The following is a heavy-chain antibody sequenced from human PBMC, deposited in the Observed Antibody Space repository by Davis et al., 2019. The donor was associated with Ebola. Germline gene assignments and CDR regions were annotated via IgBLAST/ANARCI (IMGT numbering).Heavy chain of an antibody. J-gene: IGHJ4*02. CDR1: GGSISSYY. CDR2: IYYSGST. D-gene: IGHD2-21*01. CDR3: AREVVVIAADYFDY. Sequence: SETLSLTCTVSGGSISSYYWSWIRQPPGKGLEWIGYIYYSGSTNYHPSLKSRVTISVDTSKNQFSLKLSSVTAADTAVYYCAREVVVIAADYFDYWGQGTLVTVSS. V-gene: IGHV4-59*01.